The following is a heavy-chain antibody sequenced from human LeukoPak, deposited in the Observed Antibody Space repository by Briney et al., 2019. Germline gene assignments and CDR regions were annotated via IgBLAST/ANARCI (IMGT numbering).Heavy chain of an antibody. J-gene: IGHJ3*02. CDR3: ARETVYYYDSSGYDDAFDI. D-gene: IGHD3-22*01. Sequence: GASVKVFCKASGYTFTSYGISWVRQAPGQGLEWMGWISAYNGNTNYAQKLQGRVTMTTDTSTSTAYMELRSLRSDDTAVYYCARETVYYYDSSGYDDAFDIWGQGTMVTVSS. CDR2: ISAYNGNT. V-gene: IGHV1-18*01. CDR1: GYTFTSYG.